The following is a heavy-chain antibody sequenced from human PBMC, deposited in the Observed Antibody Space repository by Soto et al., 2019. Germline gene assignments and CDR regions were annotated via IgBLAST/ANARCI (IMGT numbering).Heavy chain of an antibody. CDR2: INHSGST. CDR1: GGSLSGFY. V-gene: IGHV4-34*01. J-gene: IGHJ4*02. D-gene: IGHD4-17*01. Sequence: SETLSLTCAVHGGSLSGFYWSWVRQPPGKGLEWIGEINHSGSTNYNPSLKSRVTISVDTSKNQFSLKLSSVTAADTAVYFCARGDYEFDYWGQGTLVTVSS. CDR3: ARGDYEFDY.